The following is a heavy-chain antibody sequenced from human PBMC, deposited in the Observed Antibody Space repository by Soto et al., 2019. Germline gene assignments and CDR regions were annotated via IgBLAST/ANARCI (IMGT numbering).Heavy chain of an antibody. Sequence: ETLSLTGTDAGGSVSSGYYYWSWIRQPPGKGLEWIGYIYYSGSTSYNPSLKSRVTISVDTSKNHFYLKLSSVTAADTAVYYWASLDYGDYEDFDYWGQGTLVTVSS. J-gene: IGHJ4*02. D-gene: IGHD4-17*01. CDR2: IYYSGST. CDR3: ASLDYGDYEDFDY. V-gene: IGHV4-61*03. CDR1: GGSVSSGYYY.